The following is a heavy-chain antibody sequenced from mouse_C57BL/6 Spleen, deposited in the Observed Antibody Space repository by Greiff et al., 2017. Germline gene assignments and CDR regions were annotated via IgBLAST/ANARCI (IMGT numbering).Heavy chain of an antibody. V-gene: IGHV1-69*01. Sequence: VQLQQPGAELVMPGASVKLSCKASGYTFTSYWMHWVKQRPGQGLEWIGEIDPSDSYTNYNQKFKGKSTLNVDKSSSTAYMQLSSLTSEDSAVYYCARGGSSGHSAWFAYWGQGTLVTVSA. CDR3: ARGGSSGHSAWFAY. CDR1: GYTFTSYW. CDR2: IDPSDSYT. J-gene: IGHJ3*01. D-gene: IGHD3-2*02.